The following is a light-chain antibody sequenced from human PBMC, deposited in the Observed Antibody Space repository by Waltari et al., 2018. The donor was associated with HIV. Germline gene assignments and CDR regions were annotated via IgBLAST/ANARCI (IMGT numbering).Light chain of an antibody. J-gene: IGKJ3*01. Sequence: DIQVTQSPSSLSASVGDRVTIICRTSENINTFLNWFHQKPGKIPRLLIYGASSLESGVPSRFSGTGSGTDFSLTISGLQPEDFATYYCLQGYSSILTFGPGTKVEVK. CDR1: ENINTF. CDR2: GAS. CDR3: LQGYSSILT. V-gene: IGKV1-39*01.